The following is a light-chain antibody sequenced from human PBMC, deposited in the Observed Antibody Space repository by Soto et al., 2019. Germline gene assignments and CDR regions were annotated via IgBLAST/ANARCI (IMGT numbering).Light chain of an antibody. V-gene: IGKV3-15*01. J-gene: IGKJ4*01. CDR1: QSLSSN. Sequence: EIVMTQSPATLSVSPGERATLSCRASQSLSSNLAWYQQKPGQAPRLLIYGASTRATGIPARFSGSGSGTEFTLTISRLEPEDFAVYHCQQYNAWPPLTFGGGTKVDI. CDR3: QQYNAWPPLT. CDR2: GAS.